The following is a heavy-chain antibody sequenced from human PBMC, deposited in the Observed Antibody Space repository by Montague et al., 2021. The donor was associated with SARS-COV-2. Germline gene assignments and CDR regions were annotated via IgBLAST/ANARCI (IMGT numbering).Heavy chain of an antibody. CDR1: GGSISSYY. J-gene: IGHJ4*02. Sequence: SETLSLTCTVSGGSISSYYWSCIRQPPGEGLEWIGYIYYSGSTNYNPSLKSPVTISVDTSKNQFSLKLSSVTAADTAVYYCARGDVEMATIKSGGPFYHFDYWGQGTLVTVSS. D-gene: IGHD5-24*01. CDR3: ARGDVEMATIKSGGPFYHFDY. CDR2: IYYSGST. V-gene: IGHV4-59*13.